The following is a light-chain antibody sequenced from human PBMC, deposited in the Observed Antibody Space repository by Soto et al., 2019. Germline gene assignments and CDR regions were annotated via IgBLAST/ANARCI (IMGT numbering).Light chain of an antibody. CDR1: QSVSSSY. Sequence: EIVLTQSPGTLSLSPVEIATLSCRASQSVSSSYLAWYQQKPGQAPRLIIYCASSRATGIPDRFSVSASGTDGTITISSLKSEDASLYDCQQSNNLPPTFGQGTKVDIK. J-gene: IGKJ1*01. CDR2: CAS. V-gene: IGKV3-20*01. CDR3: QQSNNLPPT.